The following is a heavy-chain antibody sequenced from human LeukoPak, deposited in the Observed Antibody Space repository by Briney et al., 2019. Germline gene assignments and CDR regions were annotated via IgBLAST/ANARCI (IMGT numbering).Heavy chain of an antibody. D-gene: IGHD6-19*01. V-gene: IGHV3-23*01. CDR1: GFTFSSYA. CDR2: ISGSGGTT. Sequence: GGSLRLSCAASGFTFSSYAMSWVRQAPGKGLEWVSGISGSGGTTYYADSVKGRFTISRDNSKNTLYLQMNSLRAEDTAVYYCAKLIAVAGTDDYWGQGTLVTVSS. J-gene: IGHJ4*02. CDR3: AKLIAVAGTDDY.